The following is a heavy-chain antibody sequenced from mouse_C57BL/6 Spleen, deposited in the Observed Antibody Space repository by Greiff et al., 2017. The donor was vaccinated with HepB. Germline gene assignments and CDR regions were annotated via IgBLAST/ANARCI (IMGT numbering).Heavy chain of an antibody. D-gene: IGHD1-1*01. V-gene: IGHV1-15*01. J-gene: IGHJ4*01. CDR2: IDPETGGT. CDR3: TSTVVPMDY. Sequence: QVHVKQSGAELVRPGASVTLSCKASGYTFTDYEMHWVKQTPVHGLEWIGAIDPETGGTAYNQKFKGKAILTADKSSSTAYMELRSLTSEDSAVYYCTSTVVPMDYWGQGTSVTVSS. CDR1: GYTFTDYE.